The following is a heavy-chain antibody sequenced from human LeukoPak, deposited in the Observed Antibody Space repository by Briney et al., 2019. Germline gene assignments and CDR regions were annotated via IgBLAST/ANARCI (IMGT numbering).Heavy chain of an antibody. Sequence: ASVKVSCKASGGTFSSYAISWVRQAPGQGLEWMGGIIPIFGTANYAQEFQGRVTITADESASTAYMELSSLRSEDTAVYYCARRLTGEGYYYYYMDVWGKGTTVTVSS. CDR3: ARRLTGEGYYYYYMDV. J-gene: IGHJ6*03. CDR1: GGTFSSYA. CDR2: IIPIFGTA. D-gene: IGHD3-10*01. V-gene: IGHV1-69*01.